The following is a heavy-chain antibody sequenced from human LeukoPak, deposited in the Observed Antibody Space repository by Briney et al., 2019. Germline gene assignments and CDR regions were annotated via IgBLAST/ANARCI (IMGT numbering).Heavy chain of an antibody. CDR3: ARESSGTYYNPLGYMDV. D-gene: IGHD3-10*01. Sequence: SETLSLTCTVSGGSLSLHYWNWIRQPAGKGLEWIGRIFTSGITNHNPSLKSRVTMSVDTSKSQFSLNLTSVTAADTAVYYCARESSGTYYNPLGYMDVWGKGTTVTVS. J-gene: IGHJ6*03. CDR1: GGSLSLHY. CDR2: IFTSGIT. V-gene: IGHV4-4*07.